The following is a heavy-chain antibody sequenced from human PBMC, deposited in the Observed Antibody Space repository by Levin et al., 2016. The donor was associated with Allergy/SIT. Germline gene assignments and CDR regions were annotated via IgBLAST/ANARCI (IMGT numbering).Heavy chain of an antibody. CDR3: AREEDGYIRLGAFDI. Sequence: GESLKISCAATGFTFNNDAMNWVRQAPGKGLEWVSLISYSGSATYYADSVKGRFTISRDNSKNTLYLQMNSLRAEDTAVYYCAREEDGYIRLGAFDIWGQGTMVTVSS. CDR1: GFTFNNDA. V-gene: IGHV3-23*01. D-gene: IGHD5-24*01. J-gene: IGHJ3*02. CDR2: ISYSGSAT.